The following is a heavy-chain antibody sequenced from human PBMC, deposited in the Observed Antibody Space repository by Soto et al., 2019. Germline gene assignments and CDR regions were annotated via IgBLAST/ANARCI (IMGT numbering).Heavy chain of an antibody. CDR2: ISSSSSYI. Sequence: GGSLRLSCAASGFTFSSYSMNWVRQAPGKGLEWVSSISSSSSYIYYADSVKGRFTISRDNAKNSLYLQMNGLRAEDTAVYYCARANSSSWDFDYWGQGTLVTVSS. CDR3: ARANSSSWDFDY. V-gene: IGHV3-21*01. CDR1: GFTFSSYS. J-gene: IGHJ4*02. D-gene: IGHD6-13*01.